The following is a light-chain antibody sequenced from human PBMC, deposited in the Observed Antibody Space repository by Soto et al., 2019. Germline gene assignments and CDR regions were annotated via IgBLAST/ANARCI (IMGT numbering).Light chain of an antibody. V-gene: IGLV1-51*01. Sequence: QSVLTQPPSVSAASGQKVTISCSGSSSNIGRNYVSWYQQLPGTAPKLLIFDYNGRPSGIPDRFSGSKSGTSATLGITGLQTGDEADYYCGAWDSSLSAGVFGGGTKLTVL. CDR1: SSNIGRNY. CDR2: DYN. J-gene: IGLJ3*02. CDR3: GAWDSSLSAGV.